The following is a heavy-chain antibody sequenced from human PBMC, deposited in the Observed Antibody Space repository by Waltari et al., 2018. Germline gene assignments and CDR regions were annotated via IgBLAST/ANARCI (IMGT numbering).Heavy chain of an antibody. CDR1: GFIFSSYW. D-gene: IGHD4-17*01. CDR2: IDTDGSST. Sequence: EVQLVESGGGLVQPGGSLRLSCAASGFIFSSYWMPWVRQAPGKGLVWVSQIDTDGSSTNYADSVKGRFTISRDNAKNTLYLQMSSLRVEDTAVYYCTRGFYGIDYWGQGTLVTVSS. J-gene: IGHJ4*02. CDR3: TRGFYGIDY. V-gene: IGHV3-74*01.